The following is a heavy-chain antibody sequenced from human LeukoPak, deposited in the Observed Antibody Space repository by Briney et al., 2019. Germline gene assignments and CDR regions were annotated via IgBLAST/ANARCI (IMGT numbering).Heavy chain of an antibody. Sequence: PSETLSLTCTVSGGSISSHYWSWIRQPPGKGLQWNGYIYYSGSTYYNPSLKSRVTISVDSSKNQFSLKLSSVTAADTAVYYCARDSYCTNGVCYAFDYWGQGTLVTVSS. CDR1: GGSISSHY. J-gene: IGHJ4*02. CDR2: IYYSGST. D-gene: IGHD2-8*01. CDR3: ARDSYCTNGVCYAFDY. V-gene: IGHV4-59*11.